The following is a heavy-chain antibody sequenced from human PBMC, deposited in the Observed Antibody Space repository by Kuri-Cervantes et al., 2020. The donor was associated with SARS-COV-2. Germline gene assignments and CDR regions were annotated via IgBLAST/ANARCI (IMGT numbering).Heavy chain of an antibody. CDR3: YCAPKEGFDS. CDR2: ISAYNGNT. Sequence: SVKVSWKASGYTFTSYGISWVRQAPGQGLEWMGWISAYNGNTNYAQKLQGRVSMTRDTSTSTAYMELTSLTSEDTAIYYCYCAPKEGFDSWGQGTLVTVSS. V-gene: IGHV1-18*01. CDR1: GYTFTSYG. J-gene: IGHJ4*02. D-gene: IGHD2-21*01.